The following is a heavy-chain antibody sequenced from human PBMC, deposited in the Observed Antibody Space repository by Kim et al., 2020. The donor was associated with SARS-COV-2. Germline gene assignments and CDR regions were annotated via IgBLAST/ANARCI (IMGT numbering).Heavy chain of an antibody. Sequence: GGSLRLSCAASGFTFSSYWMSWVRQAPGKGLEWVANIKQDGSEKYYVDSVKGRFTISRDNAKNSLYLQMNSLRAEDTAVYYCARVGTYGSGRKIPRLFDYWGQGTLVTVSS. CDR2: IKQDGSEK. V-gene: IGHV3-7*03. CDR1: GFTFSSYW. J-gene: IGHJ4*02. D-gene: IGHD3-10*01. CDR3: ARVGTYGSGRKIPRLFDY.